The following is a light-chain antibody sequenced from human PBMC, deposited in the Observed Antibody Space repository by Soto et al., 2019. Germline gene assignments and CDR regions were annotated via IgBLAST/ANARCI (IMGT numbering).Light chain of an antibody. CDR1: QRISTW. J-gene: IGKJ1*01. V-gene: IGKV1-5*01. CDR2: DAS. CDR3: QQYYSYSGT. Sequence: DIQMTQSPSTLSASVGDRVTITCRASQRISTWLAWYQQKPGQAPNLLMHDASTLEPGVPSRFSGSGSGTEFTLTISSLQPDDFATYFCQQYYSYSGTFGQGTKVDIK.